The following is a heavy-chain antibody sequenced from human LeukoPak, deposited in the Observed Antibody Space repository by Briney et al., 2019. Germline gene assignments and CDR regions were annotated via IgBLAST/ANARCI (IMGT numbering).Heavy chain of an antibody. Sequence: SETLSLTCSVSGISINSNTYYWVWIRQPPGKGLEWIGSLYYSGSTYYNPSLKSRVTISVDTSQTQFSLNLRSVTAADTAVYYCARHRSKYYNDSPFDYWGQGTLVTVSS. V-gene: IGHV4-39*07. D-gene: IGHD3-22*01. CDR3: ARHRSKYYNDSPFDY. CDR2: LYYSGST. CDR1: GISINSNTYY. J-gene: IGHJ4*02.